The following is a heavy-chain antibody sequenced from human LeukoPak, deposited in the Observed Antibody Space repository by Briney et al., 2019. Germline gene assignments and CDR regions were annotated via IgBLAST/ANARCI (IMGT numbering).Heavy chain of an antibody. CDR2: IFYSGRT. CDR1: GASIGGSNYG. CDR3: ARHEEEDGRNAKTFWY. D-gene: IGHD3-3*01. J-gene: IGHJ4*02. V-gene: IGHV4-39*01. Sequence: PSETLSLTCTVSGASIGGSNYGWGWVRQPPGMGLEWIGSIFYSGRTYFNPSLKRRVTISVDTSKNQFSLRLSSVTAADAAVYYCARHEEEDGRNAKTFWYWGQGTLVTVSS.